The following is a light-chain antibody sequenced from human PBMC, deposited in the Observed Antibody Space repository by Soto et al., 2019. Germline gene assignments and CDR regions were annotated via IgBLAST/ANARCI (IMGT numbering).Light chain of an antibody. CDR1: QSIRIN. V-gene: IGKV3-15*01. Sequence: IVMPQYPAALSVSPGESATLSCRASQSIRINLAWYQQKPGQAPRLLIYGPSTRATGIPARFSGSGSGTEFTLTITSLQSEDFAVYYCQQYNIWPRTFGQGTRLEIK. CDR2: GPS. CDR3: QQYNIWPRT. J-gene: IGKJ5*01.